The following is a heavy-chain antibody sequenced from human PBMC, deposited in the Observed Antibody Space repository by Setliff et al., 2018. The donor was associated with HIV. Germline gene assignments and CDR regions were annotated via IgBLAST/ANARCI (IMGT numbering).Heavy chain of an antibody. CDR1: GGSISSYY. Sequence: PSETLSLTCTVSGGSISSYYWSWIRQPPGKGLEWIGYIYTSGSTNYNPSLKSRVTISVDTSKNQFSLKLSSVTAADTAVYYCARHNTGYSYGYDYYYYYMDVWGKGTTVTVSS. CDR3: ARHNTGYSYGYDYYYYYMDV. V-gene: IGHV4-4*08. J-gene: IGHJ6*03. D-gene: IGHD5-18*01. CDR2: IYTSGST.